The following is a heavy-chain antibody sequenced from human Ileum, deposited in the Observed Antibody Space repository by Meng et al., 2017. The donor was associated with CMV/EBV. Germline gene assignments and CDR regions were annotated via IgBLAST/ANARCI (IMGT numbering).Heavy chain of an antibody. Sequence: LRVSCAASGVPFNTFDMSWVRQAPGKVLEWVSVIYGRDGSTFYADSVRGRFTISKENSDNRLHLQMNSLRVEDTALYYCTKGAWVDYLGQGTLVTVSS. V-gene: IGHV3-23*01. D-gene: IGHD1-26*01. CDR3: TKGAWVDY. J-gene: IGHJ4*02. CDR2: IYGRDGST. CDR1: GVPFNTFD.